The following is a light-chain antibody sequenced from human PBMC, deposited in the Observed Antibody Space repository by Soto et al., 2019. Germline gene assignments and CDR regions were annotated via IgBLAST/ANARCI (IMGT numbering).Light chain of an antibody. V-gene: IGLV1-40*01. CDR3: QSYDSSPHVV. CDR1: SSNIGAGYD. Sequence: QSVLTQPPSVSGAPGQRVTISCTGSSSNIGAGYDVNWYQQLPGTAPKLLIYVNSNRPSGVPDRFSGSKSGTSASLAITGLQAEDEADYYCQSYDSSPHVVFGAGTKLTVL. CDR2: VNS. J-gene: IGLJ2*01.